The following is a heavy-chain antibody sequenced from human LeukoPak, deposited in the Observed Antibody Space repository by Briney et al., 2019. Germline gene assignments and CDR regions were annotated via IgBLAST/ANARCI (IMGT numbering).Heavy chain of an antibody. Sequence: SETLSLTCSVSGGSMSSFYWSWIRQPPGKGLGWIGYIYYSGSTNYSPSLKSRVTISVDTSKNQFSLKLSSVTAADTAVYYCARLGSNVFDHWGQGTLVTVSS. CDR2: IYYSGST. V-gene: IGHV4-59*01. CDR1: GGSMSSFY. J-gene: IGHJ4*02. D-gene: IGHD3-10*01. CDR3: ARLGSNVFDH.